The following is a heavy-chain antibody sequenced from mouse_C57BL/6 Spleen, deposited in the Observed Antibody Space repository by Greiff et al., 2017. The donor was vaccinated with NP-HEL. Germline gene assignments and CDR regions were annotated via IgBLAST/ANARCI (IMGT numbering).Heavy chain of an antibody. CDR3: TREATTVVAHWYFDV. CDR2: ISSGGDYI. D-gene: IGHD1-1*01. Sequence: EVQGVESGGGLVRPGGSLKLSCAASGFTFSSYAMSWVRQTPEKRLEWVAYISSGGDYIYYADTVKGRFTISRDNARNTLYLQMSSLKSEDTAMYYCTREATTVVAHWYFDVWGTGTTVTVSS. V-gene: IGHV5-9-1*02. CDR1: GFTFSSYA. J-gene: IGHJ1*03.